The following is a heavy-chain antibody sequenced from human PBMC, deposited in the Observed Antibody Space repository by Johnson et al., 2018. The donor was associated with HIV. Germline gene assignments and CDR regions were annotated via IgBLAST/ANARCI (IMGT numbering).Heavy chain of an antibody. D-gene: IGHD3-10*01. CDR3: ATGGGPAYES. CDR1: GFTFSGYA. Sequence: VQLVESGGSVVQPGRSLRLSCAASGFTFSGYAINWVRQAPGKGLEWVAVISYDGSNKYYADSVKGRFTISRDNAKNSLYLQMNSLRAEDTAVYYCATGGGPAYESWGQGTMVTVSS. CDR2: ISYDGSNK. J-gene: IGHJ3*02. V-gene: IGHV3-30-3*01.